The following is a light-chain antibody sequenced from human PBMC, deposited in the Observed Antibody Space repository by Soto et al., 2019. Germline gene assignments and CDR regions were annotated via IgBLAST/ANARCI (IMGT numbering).Light chain of an antibody. V-gene: IGKV3-20*01. Sequence: EVVLTQSPGTLSLSPGERATLSCRASQSVSSSQLTWFQQKPGQAPRLLIYAASNRAAGIPDRFSGSGSGTDFTLTISALESEDVGVYYCQHYGRSPSFGRGTKVEIK. CDR1: QSVSSSQ. CDR2: AAS. J-gene: IGKJ1*01. CDR3: QHYGRSPS.